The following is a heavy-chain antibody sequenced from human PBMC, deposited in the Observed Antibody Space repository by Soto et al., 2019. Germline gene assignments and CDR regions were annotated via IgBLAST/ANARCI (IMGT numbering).Heavy chain of an antibody. CDR2: IYYSGST. Sequence: PSETLSLTCTVSGGSISSSSYYWGWIRQPPGKGLEWIGSIYYSGSTYYNPSLKSRVTISVDTSKNQFSLKLSSVTAADTAAYYCARLHLSWNYGYWFDPWGQGTLVTVSS. CDR1: GGSISSSSYY. V-gene: IGHV4-39*01. CDR3: ARLHLSWNYGYWFDP. J-gene: IGHJ5*02. D-gene: IGHD1-7*01.